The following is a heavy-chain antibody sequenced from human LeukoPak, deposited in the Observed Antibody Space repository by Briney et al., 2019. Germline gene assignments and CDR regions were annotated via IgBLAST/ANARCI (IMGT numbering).Heavy chain of an antibody. D-gene: IGHD3-22*01. CDR1: GFTVTSTY. Sequence: GGSLRLSCAASGFTVTSTYMAWVRQAPGKGLECVSGIYGGGRTYYADYEKRRFIISRDNSKNTLYLQMNSLSAEDTAVYFCGRGVNDIRNYYYYDYGGQGTLVTVSS. CDR2: IYGGGRT. CDR3: GRGVNDIRNYYYYDY. J-gene: IGHJ4*02. V-gene: IGHV3-53*01.